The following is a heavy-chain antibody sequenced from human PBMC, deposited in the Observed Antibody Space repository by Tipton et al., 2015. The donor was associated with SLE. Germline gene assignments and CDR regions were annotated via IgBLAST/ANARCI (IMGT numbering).Heavy chain of an antibody. Sequence: TLSLTCTVSGGSISSHYWSWIRKPPGKGLEWIGYIYYSGSTHYNPSLQSRVTISVDTSKNQFSLQLSSVTAADTAVYYCARAGGDSSGWDFDYWGQGTLVTVPS. D-gene: IGHD6-19*01. CDR3: ARAGGDSSGWDFDY. CDR1: GGSISSHY. CDR2: IYYSGST. J-gene: IGHJ4*02. V-gene: IGHV4-59*11.